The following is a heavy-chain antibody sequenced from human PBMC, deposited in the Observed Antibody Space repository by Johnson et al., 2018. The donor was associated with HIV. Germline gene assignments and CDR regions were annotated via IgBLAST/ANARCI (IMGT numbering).Heavy chain of an antibody. J-gene: IGHJ3*02. CDR1: GFTFSDYY. D-gene: IGHD2-21*02. Sequence: QVQLVESGGGLVKPGGSLRLSCAASGFTFSDYYMSWIRQAPGKGLEWVSYISSSGSTIYYADSVKGRFTISRDNAKNSRYLQMNSLIAEDTAVYYCAIGRLAYCGGDYYPDAFDIWGQGTMVTVSS. CDR3: AIGRLAYCGGDYYPDAFDI. V-gene: IGHV3-11*04. CDR2: ISSSGSTI.